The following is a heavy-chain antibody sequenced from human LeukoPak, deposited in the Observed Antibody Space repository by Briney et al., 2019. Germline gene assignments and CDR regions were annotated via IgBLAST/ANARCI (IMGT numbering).Heavy chain of an antibody. D-gene: IGHD6-19*01. CDR2: ISYDGSKK. CDR3: AKLGYDSSGSPRLVDF. V-gene: IGHV3-30*18. Sequence: GGSLRLSCEASGFIFRSYAMHWVRQAPGKGLQWVAFISYDGSKKYYADSVKGRFTISRDNSTNTLDLQMNSLRAEDTAVYYCAKLGYDSSGSPRLVDFWGQGTLVTVSS. CDR1: GFIFRSYA. J-gene: IGHJ4*02.